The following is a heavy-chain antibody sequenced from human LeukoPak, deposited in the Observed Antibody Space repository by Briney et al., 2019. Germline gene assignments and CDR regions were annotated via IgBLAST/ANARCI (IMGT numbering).Heavy chain of an antibody. D-gene: IGHD4-23*01. V-gene: IGHV3-66*01. J-gene: IGHJ4*02. CDR2: IYSGGST. CDR1: GFTVSSNY. Sequence: GGSLRLSCAASGFTVSSNYMSWVRRAPGKGLEWVSVIYSGGSTYYADSVKGRFTISRDNSKNTLYLQMNSLRAEDTAVYYCARETYGGPFDYWGQGTLVTVSS. CDR3: ARETYGGPFDY.